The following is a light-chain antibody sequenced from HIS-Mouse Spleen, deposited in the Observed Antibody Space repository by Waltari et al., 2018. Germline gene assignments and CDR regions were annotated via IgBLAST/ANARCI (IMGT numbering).Light chain of an antibody. CDR2: EVS. CDR1: SSDVGCYHY. J-gene: IGLJ2*01. CDR3: SSYTSSSTVV. Sequence: QSALTQPASVSGSPGQSITISCTGTSSDVGCYHYVSWYQQHPGKAPKLMIYEVSNRPSGVSNRFSGSKSGNTASLTISGLQAEDEADYYCSSYTSSSTVVFGGGTKLTVL. V-gene: IGLV2-14*01.